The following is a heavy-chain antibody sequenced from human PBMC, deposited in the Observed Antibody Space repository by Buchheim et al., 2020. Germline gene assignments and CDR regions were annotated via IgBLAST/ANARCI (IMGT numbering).Heavy chain of an antibody. CDR3: ARGAAAHFDY. J-gene: IGHJ4*02. CDR2: ISSSSSTI. CDR1: GFTFSSYS. Sequence: EVQLVESGGGLVQPGGSLRLSCAASGFTFSSYSMNWVRQAPGKGLEWVSYISSSSSTIYYADSVKGRLTISRDKPKKSLYLQMNSLRAEDTAVYYCARGAAAHFDYWGQGTL. V-gene: IGHV3-48*01. D-gene: IGHD6-13*01.